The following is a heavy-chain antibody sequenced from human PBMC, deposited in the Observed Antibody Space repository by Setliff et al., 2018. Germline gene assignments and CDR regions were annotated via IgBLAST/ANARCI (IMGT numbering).Heavy chain of an antibody. J-gene: IGHJ5*02. CDR2: LHTSGST. CDR1: GASINNHF. Sequence: SETLSLTCTVSGASINNHFWSWIRQSTERGLEWLGRLHTSGSTTYNPALNSRVTISVDTSTNQFSLRLTSLTAADTAVYFCARDNTILGATDHWGQGTLVTVSS. D-gene: IGHD1-26*01. CDR3: ARDNTILGATDH. V-gene: IGHV4-4*07.